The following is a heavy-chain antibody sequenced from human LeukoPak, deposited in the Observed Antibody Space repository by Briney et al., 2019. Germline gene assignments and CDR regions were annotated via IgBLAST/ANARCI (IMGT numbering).Heavy chain of an antibody. D-gene: IGHD3-3*01. J-gene: IGHJ3*02. V-gene: IGHV3-23*01. CDR1: GFTFSSYA. CDR3: AKDPDDFWCGYYGADAFDI. CDR2: ISGSGGRT. Sequence: GGSLRLSCAASGFTFSSYAMSWVRQAPGKGPEWVSGISGSGGRTYYADSVKGRFTISRDNSKNTLYLQMNSLRVEDTAVYYCAKDPDDFWCGYYGADAFDIWGQGTMVTVSS.